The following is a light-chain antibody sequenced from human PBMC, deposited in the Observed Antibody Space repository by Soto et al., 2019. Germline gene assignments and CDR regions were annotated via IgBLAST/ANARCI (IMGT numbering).Light chain of an antibody. Sequence: EIVLTQSPGTLSLSPGERATLSCRASQSVSSSYLAWYQQKPGQAPRLLIFGTSNRATGIPDRLSGSGSGTDFTLTISRLEPEDIGVYYCQQYGSSPTFGQGTRLEIK. CDR1: QSVSSSY. V-gene: IGKV3-20*01. CDR2: GTS. CDR3: QQYGSSPT. J-gene: IGKJ5*01.